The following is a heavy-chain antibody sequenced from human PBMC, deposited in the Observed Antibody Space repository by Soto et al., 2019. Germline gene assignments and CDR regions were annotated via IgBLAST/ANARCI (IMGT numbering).Heavy chain of an antibody. Sequence: PGGSMRFSCAVSGCNLSNAWINCVRQAPGKGLEWVGRVKSKNDGGTTDFAAPVKGRFAISRDDSKNMVYLEMNSLQTEDTAIYYCTTDSYITSIIVRFDYWGYGTLVTVS. J-gene: IGHJ4*01. CDR1: GCNLSNAW. CDR3: TTDSYITSIIVRFDY. V-gene: IGHV3-15*07. CDR2: VKSKNDGGTT. D-gene: IGHD3-22*01.